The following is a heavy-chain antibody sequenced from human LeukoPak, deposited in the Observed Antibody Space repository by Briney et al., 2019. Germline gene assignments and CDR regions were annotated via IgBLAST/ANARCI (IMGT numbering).Heavy chain of an antibody. J-gene: IGHJ5*02. D-gene: IGHD3-16*02. CDR1: GGSISSYY. CDR3: ARGAPRDYIWGSYRYDWFDP. CDR2: IYYSVSA. V-gene: IGHV4-59*01. Sequence: SGTLSLTCTVSGGSISSYYWSWIRQPPGKGLEWIGYIYYSVSANYNPSLKSRVTISVDTSKNQFSLKLSSVTAADTAVYYCARGAPRDYIWGSYRYDWFDPWGQGTLVTVSS.